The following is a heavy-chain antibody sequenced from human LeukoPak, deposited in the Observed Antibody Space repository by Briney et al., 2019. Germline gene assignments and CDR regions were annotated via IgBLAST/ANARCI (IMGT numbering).Heavy chain of an antibody. D-gene: IGHD1-26*01. CDR2: IYPGDSDT. Sequence: GESLKISCKGSGYSFTSYWIGWVRQMPGKGLEWMGIIYPGDSDTRYSPSFQGQVTISADKSISTAYLQWSSLRSEDTAVYYCASSIVGATQYPYFDYWGQGTLVTVSS. CDR3: ASSIVGATQYPYFDY. V-gene: IGHV5-51*01. CDR1: GYSFTSYW. J-gene: IGHJ4*02.